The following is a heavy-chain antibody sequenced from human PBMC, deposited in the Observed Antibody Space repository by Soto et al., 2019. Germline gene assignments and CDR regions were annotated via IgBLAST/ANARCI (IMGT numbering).Heavy chain of an antibody. CDR2: ISLYSDGT. CDR1: GYTFSNYG. D-gene: IGHD2-2*01. Sequence: ASVKVSCKTSGYTFSNYGITWVRQAPGQPLEWLGWISLYSDGTNYAQKFQGRVSMTTDTSTTTAYVELRSLRSDDTAVYYCARVVPGAEAWFGPWGQGTLVTVSS. V-gene: IGHV1-18*01. J-gene: IGHJ5*02. CDR3: ARVVPGAEAWFGP.